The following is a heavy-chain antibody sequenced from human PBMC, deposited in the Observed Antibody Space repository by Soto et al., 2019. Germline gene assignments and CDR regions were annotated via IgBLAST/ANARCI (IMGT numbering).Heavy chain of an antibody. CDR2: ISLYSDGT. CDR1: GYTFSNYG. D-gene: IGHD2-2*01. Sequence: ASVKVSCKTSGYTFSNYGITWVRQAPGQPLEWLGWISLYSDGTNYAQKFQGRVSMTTDTSTTTAYVELRSLRSDDTAVYYCARVVPGAEAWFGPWGQGTLVTVSS. V-gene: IGHV1-18*01. J-gene: IGHJ5*02. CDR3: ARVVPGAEAWFGP.